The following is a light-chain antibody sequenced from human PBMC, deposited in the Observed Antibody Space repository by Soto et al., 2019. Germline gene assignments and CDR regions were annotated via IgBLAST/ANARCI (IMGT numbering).Light chain of an antibody. CDR1: QGIKDY. V-gene: IGKV3-20*01. Sequence: EIVMTQSPATLSVSPGERATLSCRASQGIKDYVAWFQQKPGQAPRLLIYGASSRATGIPDRFSGSGSGTDFTLTISRLEPEDFAVYYCQQYGTPRSVTFGQGTRLEN. CDR3: QQYGTPRSVT. J-gene: IGKJ5*01. CDR2: GAS.